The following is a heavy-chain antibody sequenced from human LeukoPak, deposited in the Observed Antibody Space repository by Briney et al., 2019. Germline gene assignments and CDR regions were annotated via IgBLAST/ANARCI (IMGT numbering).Heavy chain of an antibody. Sequence: ASVKVSCKASGYTFTSYAMHWVRQAPGQRLEWMGWINAGNDNTKYSQKFQGRVTITRNTSASTAYMELNSLRSEDTAAYYCARDLGYCTGGTCYPNWFDPWGQGTLVTVSS. CDR3: ARDLGYCTGGTCYPNWFDP. V-gene: IGHV1-3*01. CDR1: GYTFTSYA. J-gene: IGHJ5*02. CDR2: INAGNDNT. D-gene: IGHD2-15*01.